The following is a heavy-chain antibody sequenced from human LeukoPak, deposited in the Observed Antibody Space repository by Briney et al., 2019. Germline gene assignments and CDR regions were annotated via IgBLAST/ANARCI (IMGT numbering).Heavy chain of an antibody. CDR3: ARGGWYYFDY. CDR2: IKQDGSEI. J-gene: IGHJ4*02. Sequence: GGSLRLSCAASGFTFSDYYMSWIRQAPGKGLEWVANIKQDGSEIYYVDSVKGRFTISRDNAKNSLYLQMNSLRAEDTAVYYCARGGWYYFDYWGQGTLVAVSS. D-gene: IGHD6-19*01. CDR1: GFTFSDYY. V-gene: IGHV3-7*01.